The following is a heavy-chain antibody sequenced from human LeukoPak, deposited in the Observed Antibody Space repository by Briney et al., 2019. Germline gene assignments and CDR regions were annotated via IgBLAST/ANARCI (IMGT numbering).Heavy chain of an antibody. V-gene: IGHV3-13*01. CDR2: IGTADDT. J-gene: IGHJ4*02. D-gene: IGHD6-19*01. CDR3: ARKSVAGLDY. CDR1: GFTFSTYD. Sequence: PGGSLRLSCAAPGFTFSTYDMHWVRQGTGKGLQWVSAIGTADDTYYPGSVKGRFTISRENAKNSLYLQMNSLRAGDSAVYYCARKSVAGLDYWGQGTLVTVSS.